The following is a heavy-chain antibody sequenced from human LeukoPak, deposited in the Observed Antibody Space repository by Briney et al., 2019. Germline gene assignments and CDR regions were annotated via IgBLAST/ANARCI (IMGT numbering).Heavy chain of an antibody. CDR1: GFTFSSYA. CDR3: AREVQGVTRWYYYYYMDV. CDR2: ISSSGSTI. D-gene: IGHD4-11*01. V-gene: IGHV3-48*03. J-gene: IGHJ6*03. Sequence: GGSLRLSCAASGFTFSSYAMSWVRQAPGKGLEWVSYISSSGSTIYYADSVKGRFTISRDNAKNSLYLQMNSLRAEDTAVYYCAREVQGVTRWYYYYYMDVWGKGTTVTISS.